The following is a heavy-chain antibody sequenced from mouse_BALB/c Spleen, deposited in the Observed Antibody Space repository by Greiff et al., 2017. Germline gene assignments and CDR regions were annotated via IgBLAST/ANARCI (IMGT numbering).Heavy chain of an antibody. Sequence: QGQLQQSGPGLVAPSQSLSITCTVSGFSLTGYGVNWVRQPPGKGLEWLGMIWGGGSTDYNSALKSRLSISKDNSKSQVFLKMNSLQTDDTAMYYCARNGHYYGFDYWGQGTTLTVSS. CDR1: GFSLTGYG. J-gene: IGHJ2*01. D-gene: IGHD1-2*01. CDR3: ARNGHYYGFDY. CDR2: IWGGGST. V-gene: IGHV2-6-7*01.